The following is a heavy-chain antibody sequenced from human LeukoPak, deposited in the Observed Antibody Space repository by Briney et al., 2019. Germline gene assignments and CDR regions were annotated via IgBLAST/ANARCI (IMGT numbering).Heavy chain of an antibody. D-gene: IGHD3-22*01. Sequence: SETLSLTCAVYGGSFSGYYWSWIRQPPGKGLEWIGEINHSGSTNYNPSLKSRVTISVDTSKNQFSLKLSSVTAADTAVDYCARSKLWTYYYDSSGRTVEYFQHWGQGTLVTVSS. V-gene: IGHV4-34*01. CDR3: ARSKLWTYYYDSSGRTVEYFQH. CDR2: INHSGST. CDR1: GGSFSGYY. J-gene: IGHJ1*01.